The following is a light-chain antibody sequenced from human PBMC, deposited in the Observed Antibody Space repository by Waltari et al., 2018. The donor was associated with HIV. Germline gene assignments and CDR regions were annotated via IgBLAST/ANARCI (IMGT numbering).Light chain of an antibody. Sequence: QSVLTQPPSASGTPGHRVTISCSGSSSNIGTNSVNWYQHLPETATKLLIFRNNQRPSGVPDRFSGSKSGTSASLAISGLQSEDEADYYCAAWDDSLNGYVFGTGTTVTVL. CDR2: RNN. CDR1: SSNIGTNS. CDR3: AAWDDSLNGYV. J-gene: IGLJ1*01. V-gene: IGLV1-44*01.